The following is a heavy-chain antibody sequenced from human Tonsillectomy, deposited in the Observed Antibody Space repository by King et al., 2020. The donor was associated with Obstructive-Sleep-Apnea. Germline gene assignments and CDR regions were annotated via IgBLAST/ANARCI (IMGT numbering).Heavy chain of an antibody. J-gene: IGHJ5*02. CDR2: ISGYNGNT. D-gene: IGHD2-8*01. CDR3: ARELGPCARLSINVCWFDP. Sequence: QVQLVQSGAEVKKPGASVKVSCKASGYTFISYGISWMRQAPGQGLEWMGWISGYNGNTNYAQKFQGRVAMTTDTSTSTAYMELRSLRSDDTAVYYCARELGPCARLSINVCWFDPWGQGTLVTVSS. CDR1: GYTFISYG. V-gene: IGHV1-18*01.